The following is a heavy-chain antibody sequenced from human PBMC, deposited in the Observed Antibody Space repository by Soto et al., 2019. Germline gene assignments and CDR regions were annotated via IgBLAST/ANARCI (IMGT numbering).Heavy chain of an antibody. CDR3: AKDRGGSGAFD. Sequence: EGQLVEFGGGLVKPGGSLRLSCAASGFSFSIYSYNWVRQAPGKGLEWLSYISPAGSSIYYADSVKGRFTISRDSARDSVYLQMTSLRAEDTAVYYCAKDRGGSGAFDIGAKDNGHRLF. V-gene: IGHV3-48*01. J-gene: IGHJ3*02. CDR1: GFSFSIYS. D-gene: IGHD3-10*01. CDR2: ISPAGSSI.